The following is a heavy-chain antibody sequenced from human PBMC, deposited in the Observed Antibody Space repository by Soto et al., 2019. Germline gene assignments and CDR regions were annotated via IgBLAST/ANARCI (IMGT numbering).Heavy chain of an antibody. CDR1: EFTFSNYE. CDR3: VRVGGAAAGPGDY. CDR2: ISTSGTTI. V-gene: IGHV3-48*03. Sequence: GGSLRLSCVASEFTFSNYEMNWVRQAPGKGLEWVSYISTSGTTIYYTDSVKGRFTISRDNAKKSLYLQMNSLRAEDTAVYYCVRVGGAAAGPGDYWGQGTLVTVSS. J-gene: IGHJ4*02. D-gene: IGHD6-13*01.